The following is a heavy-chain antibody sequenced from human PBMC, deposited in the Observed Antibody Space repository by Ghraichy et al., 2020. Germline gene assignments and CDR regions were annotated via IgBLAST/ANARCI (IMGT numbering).Heavy chain of an antibody. V-gene: IGHV4-34*01. Sequence: SETLSLTCAVYGGSFSGYYWSWIRQPPGKGLEWIGEINHSGSTNYNPSLKSRVTISVDTSKNQFSLKLSSVTAADTAVYYCARTATSWVLRYYNWFDPWGQGTLVTVSS. D-gene: IGHD3-9*01. J-gene: IGHJ5*02. CDR2: INHSGST. CDR3: ARTATSWVLRYYNWFDP. CDR1: GGSFSGYY.